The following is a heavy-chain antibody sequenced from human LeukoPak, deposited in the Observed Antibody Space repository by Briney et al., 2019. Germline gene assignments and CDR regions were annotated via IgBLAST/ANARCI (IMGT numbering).Heavy chain of an antibody. CDR3: ASQSSGSPSGDAFDI. J-gene: IGHJ3*02. CDR1: GGSISSTNYY. D-gene: IGHD1-26*01. Sequence: PSETLSLTCTVSGGSISSTNYYWGWIRQPPGKGLEWIGSIYYSGSTYYNPSLKSRVTISVDTSKNQFSLKLSSVTAADTAAYYCASQSSGSPSGDAFDIWGQGTMVTVSS. CDR2: IYYSGST. V-gene: IGHV4-39*01.